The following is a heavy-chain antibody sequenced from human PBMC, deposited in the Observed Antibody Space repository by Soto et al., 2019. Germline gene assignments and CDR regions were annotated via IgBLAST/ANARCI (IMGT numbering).Heavy chain of an antibody. V-gene: IGHV3-21*01. CDR3: AREGGGTAGEWCGP. CDR2: ISSSSSYI. D-gene: IGHD1-7*01. J-gene: IGHJ5*02. CDR1: GFTFSSYS. Sequence: EVQLVESGGGLVKPGGSLRLSCAASGFTFSSYSMNWVRQAPGTGLEWVSSISSSSSYIYYADSLKGRFTISRDHAKNSLYLQMNCQRAEDTAVYYCAREGGGTAGEWCGPWGQGTLVAVAS.